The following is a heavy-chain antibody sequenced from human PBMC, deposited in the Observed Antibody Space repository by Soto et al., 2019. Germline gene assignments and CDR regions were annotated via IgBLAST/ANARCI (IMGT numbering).Heavy chain of an antibody. CDR2: MIPNIGNA. CDR1: GYTFTSYD. CDR3: ARGQAGSYYNAFDI. V-gene: IGHV1-8*01. J-gene: IGHJ3*02. Sequence: GASVKVSCKASGYTFTSYDINWVRQATGQGLEWMGGMIPNIGNAGYAQKFQGRVTMTRNTSIRTAYMELSRLRSEDTAVYYCARGQAGSYYNAFDIWGQGTMVTVSS. D-gene: IGHD1-26*01.